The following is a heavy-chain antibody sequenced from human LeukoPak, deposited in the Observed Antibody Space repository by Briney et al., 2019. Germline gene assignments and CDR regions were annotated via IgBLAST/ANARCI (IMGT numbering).Heavy chain of an antibody. D-gene: IGHD4-17*01. J-gene: IGHJ1*01. CDR3: AKAHYDPERLDFQH. Sequence: TGGSLRLSCAASGFTFSSYAMSWVRRAPGKGVEWVSAISGSGGSTYYADSVKGGFTISRDNSKNTLYLQMNSLRAEDTAVYYCAKAHYDPERLDFQHWGQGTLVTVSS. CDR1: GFTFSSYA. V-gene: IGHV3-23*01. CDR2: ISGSGGST.